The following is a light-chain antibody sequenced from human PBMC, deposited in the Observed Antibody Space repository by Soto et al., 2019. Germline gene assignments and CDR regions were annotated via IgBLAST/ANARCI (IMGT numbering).Light chain of an antibody. CDR2: QAS. Sequence: DSQMTQSPSTLSASVGDRVTITCQAIQSINTNLAWYDQKPGKAPKLLIYQASTLQTGVPSRFRGSGSGTEFTLTISSLQPDDFESYYCQQYKDYPITFGQGTRLEIK. CDR1: QSINTN. CDR3: QQYKDYPIT. V-gene: IGKV1-5*03. J-gene: IGKJ5*01.